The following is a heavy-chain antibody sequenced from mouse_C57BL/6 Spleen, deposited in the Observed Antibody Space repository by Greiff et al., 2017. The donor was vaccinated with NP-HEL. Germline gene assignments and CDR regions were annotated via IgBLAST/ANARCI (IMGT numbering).Heavy chain of an antibody. J-gene: IGHJ3*01. CDR1: GYTFTDYE. Sequence: QVQLKQSGAELVRPGASVTLSCKASGYTFTDYEMHWVKQTPVHGLEWIGAIDPETGGTAYNQKFKGKAILTADKSSSTAYMELRSLTSEDSAVYYCTRSAYYSNYVAYWGQGTLVTVSA. CDR3: TRSAYYSNYVAY. CDR2: IDPETGGT. D-gene: IGHD2-5*01. V-gene: IGHV1-15*01.